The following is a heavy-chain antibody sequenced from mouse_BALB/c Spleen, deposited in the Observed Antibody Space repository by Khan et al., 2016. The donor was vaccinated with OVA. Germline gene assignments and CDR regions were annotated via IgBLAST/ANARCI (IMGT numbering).Heavy chain of an antibody. CDR2: TNPTNGRT. V-gene: IGHV1S81*02. Sequence: QVQLLQPGAELVKAGASVKMSCKASGYTFTSYWMHWVKQRLGQGLEWFAETNPTNGRTYYNEKFKSKATLTADKSSSTAYMLLSGPTFEDSAVYYCARIKKIVATYFDYWGQGTTLTVSS. CDR1: GYTFTSYW. J-gene: IGHJ2*01. D-gene: IGHD1-1*01. CDR3: ARIKKIVATYFDY.